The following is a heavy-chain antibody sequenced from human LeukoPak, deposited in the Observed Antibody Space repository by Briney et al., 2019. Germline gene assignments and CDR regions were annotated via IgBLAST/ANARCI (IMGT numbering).Heavy chain of an antibody. V-gene: IGHV4-4*07. CDR2: IFTSGIT. CDR1: DGSISIYY. J-gene: IGHJ6*03. Sequence: PSETLSLTCTVSDGSISIYYWNWIRQPAGKGLEWIGRIFTSGITNYDPSLKSRVTMSVDTSKNQFSLNLSSVTAADTAVYYCARESSGNYYNPLGYMDVWGKGTTVTVSS. CDR3: ARESSGNYYNPLGYMDV. D-gene: IGHD3-10*01.